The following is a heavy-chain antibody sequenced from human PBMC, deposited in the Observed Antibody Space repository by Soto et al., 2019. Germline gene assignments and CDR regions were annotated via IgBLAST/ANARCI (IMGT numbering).Heavy chain of an antibody. D-gene: IGHD3-3*01. J-gene: IGHJ4*02. CDR1: GGSFGNSA. V-gene: IGHV1-69*01. CDR3: ATGVIWIGYFTVDS. Sequence: QVQLVQSGAEVKKPGSSVKVSCKASGGSFGNSAINWVRQTPGQGLEWLGGFIPVYRTLNYAQKFQGRVTIPADDSTGTAYITLIRLASDDTAVYYCATGVIWIGYFTVDSWGQGTRVTVSS. CDR2: FIPVYRTL.